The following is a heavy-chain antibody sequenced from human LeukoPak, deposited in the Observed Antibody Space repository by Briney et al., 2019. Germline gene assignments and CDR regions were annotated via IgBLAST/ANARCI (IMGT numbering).Heavy chain of an antibody. V-gene: IGHV4-34*01. Sequence: SETLSLTCAVYGGSFSGYYWSWIRQPPGKGLEWIGEINHSGSTNYNPSLKSRVTISVDTSKNQFSLKLSSVTAADTAVYYCARAEKGGPFSDWGQGTLVTVSS. CDR3: ARAEKGGPFSD. J-gene: IGHJ4*02. CDR1: GGSFSGYY. D-gene: IGHD3-16*01. CDR2: INHSGST.